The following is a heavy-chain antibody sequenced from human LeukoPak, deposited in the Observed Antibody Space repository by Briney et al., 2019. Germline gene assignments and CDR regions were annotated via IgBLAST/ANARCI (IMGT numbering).Heavy chain of an antibody. CDR1: GGSISSSSYY. D-gene: IGHD4/OR15-4a*01. CDR3: ARDEGLLTHTRLLHYFDY. V-gene: IGHV4-39*07. J-gene: IGHJ4*02. CDR2: IYYSGST. Sequence: SETLSLTCTVSGGSISSSSYYWGWIRQPPGKGLEWIGSIYYSGSTYYNPSLKSRVTISVDTSKNQFSLKLSSVTAADTAVYYCARDEGLLTHTRLLHYFDYWGQGTLVTVSS.